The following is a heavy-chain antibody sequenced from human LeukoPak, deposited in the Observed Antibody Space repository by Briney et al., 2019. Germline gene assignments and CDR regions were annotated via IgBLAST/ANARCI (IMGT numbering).Heavy chain of an antibody. CDR1: GGSISSYY. CDR3: AKSNGYGLVDI. J-gene: IGHJ3*02. D-gene: IGHD3-10*01. CDR2: IYYSGST. Sequence: SETLSLTCTVSGGSISSYYWSWIRQPPGKGLEWIGYIYYSGSTNYSPSLKSRVTISLDTSRNQFSLRLNSVTAADTAVYYCAKSNGYGLVDIWGQGTMVTVSS. V-gene: IGHV4-59*08.